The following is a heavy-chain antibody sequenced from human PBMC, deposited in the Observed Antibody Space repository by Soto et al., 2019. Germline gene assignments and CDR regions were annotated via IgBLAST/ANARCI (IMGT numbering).Heavy chain of an antibody. D-gene: IGHD4-17*01. J-gene: IGHJ6*03. CDR2: IYYSGST. V-gene: IGHV4-39*01. Sequence: PSETLSLTCTVSGGSISSSSYYWGWIRQPPGKWLEWIGSIYYSGSTYYNPSLKSRVIISVDTSKNQFSLKLSSVTAADTAVYYCARRNTVTTSDYYYYYYMDVWGKGTTVT. CDR3: ARRNTVTTSDYYYYYYMDV. CDR1: GGSISSSSYY.